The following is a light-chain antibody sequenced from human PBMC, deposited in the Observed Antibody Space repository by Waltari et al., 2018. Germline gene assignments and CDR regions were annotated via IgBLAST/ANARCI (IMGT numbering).Light chain of an antibody. CDR3: QQSYSNPLT. J-gene: IGKJ4*01. CDR1: QSISSF. V-gene: IGKV1-39*01. CDR2: AAS. Sequence: DIQMTQSPSSLSASVGDRVTITCRTSQSISSFLNWYQQKLGTAPKLLIYAASSLQSGVPSRFSGSGSGTDFTLTISSLQPEDFATYYCQQSYSNPLTFGGGTKVEIK.